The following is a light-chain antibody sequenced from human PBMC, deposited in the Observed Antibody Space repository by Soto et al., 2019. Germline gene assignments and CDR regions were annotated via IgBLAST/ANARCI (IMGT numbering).Light chain of an antibody. V-gene: IGKV3-15*01. CDR2: GAS. CDR3: QQYDNWRLLT. Sequence: EVVMTQSPATLSVSPGDKATLSCRASQSVSSHLAWYQQKPGQAPRLLIYGASTRASGVPARFSGSGSGTEFTLTISSLQSEDFEIYYCQQYDNWRLLTFGGGTKVEI. CDR1: QSVSSH. J-gene: IGKJ4*01.